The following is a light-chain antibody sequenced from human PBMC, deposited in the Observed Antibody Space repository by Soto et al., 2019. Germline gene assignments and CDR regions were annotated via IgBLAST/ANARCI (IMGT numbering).Light chain of an antibody. J-gene: IGLJ3*02. Sequence: QSVLTQPASVSGSPGQSITISCTGTSSDVGRYNLVSWYQQHPGKAPKLMIYAGSKRPSGVSKRFSGSKSGNTASLTISGLQAEDEADYYCCSYAGSSTWVFGGGTKVTVL. CDR3: CSYAGSSTWV. V-gene: IGLV2-23*01. CDR2: AGS. CDR1: SSDVGRYNL.